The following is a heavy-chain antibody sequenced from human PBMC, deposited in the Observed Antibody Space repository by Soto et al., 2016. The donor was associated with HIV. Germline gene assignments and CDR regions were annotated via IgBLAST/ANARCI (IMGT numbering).Heavy chain of an antibody. V-gene: IGHV3-48*01. J-gene: IGHJ4*02. CDR1: GFSLNDYS. CDR3: ARDLRISVPGGGGY. D-gene: IGHD6-19*01. Sequence: EVQLVESGGGLVQAGGSLRLSCVISGFSLNDYSMNWVRQAPGKGLEWISYISNYGTTTYYAGSVKGRFSISRDSAKNSLNLQMNSLRVDDTAVYFCARDLRISVPGGGGYWGQGNAGHRLL. CDR2: ISNYGTTT.